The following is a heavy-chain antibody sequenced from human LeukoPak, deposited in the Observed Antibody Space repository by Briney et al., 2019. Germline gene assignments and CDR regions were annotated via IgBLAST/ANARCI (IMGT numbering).Heavy chain of an antibody. CDR1: GFTFSSYA. CDR3: ARDRSLITMIVVVTKMFDP. D-gene: IGHD3-22*01. J-gene: IGHJ5*02. V-gene: IGHV3-30-3*01. Sequence: GRSLRLXCAASGFTFSSYAMHWGRRAPGKGLEWVAVISYDGSNKYYADSVKGRFTISRDNSKNTLYLQMNSLRAEDTAVYYCARDRSLITMIVVVTKMFDPWGQGTLVTVSS. CDR2: ISYDGSNK.